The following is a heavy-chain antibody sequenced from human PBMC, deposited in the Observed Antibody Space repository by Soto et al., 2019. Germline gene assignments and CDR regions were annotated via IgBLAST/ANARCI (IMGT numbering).Heavy chain of an antibody. D-gene: IGHD3-10*01. V-gene: IGHV4-34*01. CDR2: INHSGST. CDR3: ARAENYYGSGSRKYYYYGMDV. CDR1: GGSFSGYY. Sequence: SETLSLTCGVYGGSFSGYYWSWIRQPPGKGLEWIGEINHSGSTNYNPSLKSRVTISVDTSKNQFSLKLSSVTAADTAVYYCARAENYYGSGSRKYYYYGMDVWGQGTTVTVSS. J-gene: IGHJ6*02.